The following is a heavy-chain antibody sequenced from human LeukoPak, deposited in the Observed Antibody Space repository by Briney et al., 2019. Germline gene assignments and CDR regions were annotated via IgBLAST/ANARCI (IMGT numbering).Heavy chain of an antibody. V-gene: IGHV3-74*01. CDR1: GFTFSSYW. CDR3: ARGYGSSRGWY. Sequence: GGSLRLSCAASGFTFSSYWMHWVRQAPGKGLVWVSRINSDGSSTSYADSVKGRFTISRDNAKNTLYLQMNSLRAEDTAVYYCARGYGSSRGWYWGQGTLVTVSS. CDR2: INSDGSST. J-gene: IGHJ4*02. D-gene: IGHD6-6*01.